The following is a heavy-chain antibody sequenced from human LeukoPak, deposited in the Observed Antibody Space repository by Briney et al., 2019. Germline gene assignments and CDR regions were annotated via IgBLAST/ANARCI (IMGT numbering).Heavy chain of an antibody. V-gene: IGHV4-38-2*02. CDR1: GYSISSGYS. J-gene: IGHJ6*03. CDR3: ARVDWLRDYYYYMDV. D-gene: IGHD5-12*01. CDR2: IYHSGST. Sequence: PSETLSLTCSVSGYSISSGYSWGWIRQPPGKGLEWIGIIYHSGSTYYNPSLKSRVTLSVDTSKNQFSLKVTSVTAADTAVYYCARVDWLRDYYYYMDVWGKGTTVTVSS.